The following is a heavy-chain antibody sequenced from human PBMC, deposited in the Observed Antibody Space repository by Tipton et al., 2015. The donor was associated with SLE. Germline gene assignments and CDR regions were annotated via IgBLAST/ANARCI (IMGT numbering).Heavy chain of an antibody. Sequence: TLSLTCVVYGGSFSGYFWSWIRQPPGKGLEWIGEINHSGSTNYNPSLKCRVIISVDTSKNQFSLKLSSVTAADTAVYYCASGILTGYAAFDIWGPGTMVTVSS. J-gene: IGHJ3*02. CDR2: INHSGST. CDR3: ASGILTGYAAFDI. V-gene: IGHV4-34*01. D-gene: IGHD3-9*01. CDR1: GGSFSGYF.